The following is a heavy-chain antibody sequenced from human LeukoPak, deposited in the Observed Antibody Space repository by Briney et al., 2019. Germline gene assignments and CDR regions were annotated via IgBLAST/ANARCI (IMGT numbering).Heavy chain of an antibody. V-gene: IGHV4-59*01. Sequence: PSETLSLTCTVSGGSISSYYWSWIRQPPGKGLEWIGYIYYSGSTNYNPSLKSRVTISVDTSKNQFSLKLSSVTAADTAVYYCARASHDYVWGSLRPRDYYFGYWGQGTLVTVSS. J-gene: IGHJ4*02. CDR3: ARASHDYVWGSLRPRDYYFGY. CDR1: GGSISSYY. D-gene: IGHD3-16*01. CDR2: IYYSGST.